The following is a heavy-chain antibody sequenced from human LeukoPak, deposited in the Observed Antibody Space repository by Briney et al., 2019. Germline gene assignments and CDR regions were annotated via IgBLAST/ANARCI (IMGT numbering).Heavy chain of an antibody. D-gene: IGHD1-26*01. V-gene: IGHV3-74*01. J-gene: IGHJ4*02. Sequence: GGSPRLSCAASGFIFSSNWMHWVRQAPGKGLVWVSRINEDGSTTNHADSVKGRFTISRDNAKNTLYMQMNSLRAEDTAVYYCVRDLGGRSGHWGQGTLVTVSS. CDR2: INEDGSTT. CDR1: GFIFSSNW. CDR3: VRDLGGRSGH.